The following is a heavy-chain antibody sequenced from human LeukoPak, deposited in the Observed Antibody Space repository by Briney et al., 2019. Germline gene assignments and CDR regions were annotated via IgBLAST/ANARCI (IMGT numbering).Heavy chain of an antibody. CDR1: GFTFSSYA. CDR3: AKAHSSGWTTRYFDC. V-gene: IGHV3-23*01. D-gene: IGHD6-19*01. CDR2: IDYGSGGS. J-gene: IGHJ4*02. Sequence: GGSLRLSCAASGFTFSSYAMGWVRQAPGKGLEWVSLIDYGSGGSHEADSVKGRFTISRDNSKNTLYLQMNSLRAEDTAIYYCAKAHSSGWTTRYFDCWGQGALVTVSS.